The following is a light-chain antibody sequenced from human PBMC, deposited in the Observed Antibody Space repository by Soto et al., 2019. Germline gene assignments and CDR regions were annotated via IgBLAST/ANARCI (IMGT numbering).Light chain of an antibody. Sequence: QSALTQPPSASGSPGQSVTISCTGTSSDVGKYDYVSWFQHHPGKAPKLLIYEVTNRPSGVSLRFSGSKSGNVASLTISGLQAEDEADYYCTSKKGDITYVFGTGTKLTVL. CDR2: EVT. CDR1: SSDVGKYDY. J-gene: IGLJ1*01. V-gene: IGLV2-14*01. CDR3: TSKKGDITYV.